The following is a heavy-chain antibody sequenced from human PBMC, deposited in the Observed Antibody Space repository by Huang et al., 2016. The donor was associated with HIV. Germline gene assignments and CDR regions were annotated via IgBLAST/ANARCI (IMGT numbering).Heavy chain of an antibody. V-gene: IGHV3-11*04. CDR1: GFTFSDYY. D-gene: IGHD3-3*01. Sequence: QVQLVESGGGLVKPGGSLRLSCAASGFTFSDYYMSWIRQAPGKGLEWVSYISSTGNTIYYPDSGKGRFTISRDNAKNSLFLQMNSLRAEDTAIYYCARKGRDDFWSGYPDYWGQGTLVTVSS. CDR2: ISSTGNTI. CDR3: ARKGRDDFWSGYPDY. J-gene: IGHJ4*02.